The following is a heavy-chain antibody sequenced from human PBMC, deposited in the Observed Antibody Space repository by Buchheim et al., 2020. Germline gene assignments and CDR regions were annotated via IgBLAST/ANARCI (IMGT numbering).Heavy chain of an antibody. V-gene: IGHV1-46*01. CDR3: ARAEYDYVWGSYQSPYFDY. CDR1: GYTFTSYY. J-gene: IGHJ4*02. CDR2: INPSGGST. D-gene: IGHD3-16*02. Sequence: QVQLVQSGAEVKKPGASVKVSCKASGYTFTSYYMHWVRQAPGQGLEWMGIINPSGGSTSYAQKFRGRVTMTRDTSTSTVYMELSSLRSEDTAVYYCARAEYDYVWGSYQSPYFDYWGQGTL.